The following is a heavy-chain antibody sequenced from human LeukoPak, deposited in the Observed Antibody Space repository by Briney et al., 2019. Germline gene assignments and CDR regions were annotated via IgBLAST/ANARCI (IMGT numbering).Heavy chain of an antibody. CDR3: ARDAFDSYGPTSI. CDR2: ISSSSSYI. V-gene: IGHV3-21*01. D-gene: IGHD5-18*01. CDR1: GFTFSSYS. J-gene: IGHJ3*02. Sequence: GGSLRLSCAASGFTFSSYSMNWVRQAPGKGLEWVSSISSSSSYIYYADSVKGRFTISRDNAKNSLYLQMNRLRAEDTAVYYCARDAFDSYGPTSIWGQGTMVTVSS.